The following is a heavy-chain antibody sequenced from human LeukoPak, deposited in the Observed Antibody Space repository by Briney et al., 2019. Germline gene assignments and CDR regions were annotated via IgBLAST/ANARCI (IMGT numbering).Heavy chain of an antibody. CDR1: GFTFSDYY. V-gene: IGHV3-11*01. Sequence: GGSPRLSCAASGFTFSDYYMSWIRQAPGKGLEWVSYISSSGSTIYYADSVKGRFTISRDNAKNSLYLQMNSLRAKDTAVYYCARDDRPLCPDLWGQGTLVTVSS. D-gene: IGHD3-10*02. CDR2: ISSSGSTI. CDR3: ARDDRPLCPDL. J-gene: IGHJ4*02.